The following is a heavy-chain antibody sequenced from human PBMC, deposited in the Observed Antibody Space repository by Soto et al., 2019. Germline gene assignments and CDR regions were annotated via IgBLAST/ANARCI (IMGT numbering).Heavy chain of an antibody. J-gene: IGHJ3*02. CDR2: INEDGSAK. Sequence: EVQLVESGGGLAQPGGSLRLSCAVSGVSFSDYGMSWVRQAPGKGLEWVANINEDGSAKHYADSVMGRFTFSRDNTENSLYLQMNSLRAEDTAVYYCARIVYTFHIWGQGTVVTVSS. CDR1: GVSFSDYG. CDR3: ARIVYTFHI. V-gene: IGHV3-7*01. D-gene: IGHD3-16*02.